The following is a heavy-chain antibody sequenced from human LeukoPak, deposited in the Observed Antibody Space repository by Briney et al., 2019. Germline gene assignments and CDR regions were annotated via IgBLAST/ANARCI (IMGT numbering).Heavy chain of an antibody. CDR2: IYHSGST. Sequence: LRLSCAASGFTFSDYYMSWIRQPPGKGLEWIGYIYHSGSTYYNPSLKSRVTISVDRSKNQFSLKLSSVTAADTAVYYCARVGDDSLDYYYYYMDVWGKGTTVTVSS. D-gene: IGHD1-1*01. J-gene: IGHJ6*03. CDR3: ARVGDDSLDYYYYYMDV. CDR1: GFTFSDYY. V-gene: IGHV4-30-2*01.